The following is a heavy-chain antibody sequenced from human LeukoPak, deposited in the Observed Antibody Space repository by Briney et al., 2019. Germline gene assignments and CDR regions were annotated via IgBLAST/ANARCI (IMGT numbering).Heavy chain of an antibody. J-gene: IGHJ4*02. Sequence: GGSLRLSCAASGFTFSSYSMNWVRQAPGKGLEWVSSISSSSSYIYYADSVKGRFTISRDNAKNSLYLQMNSLRAEDTAVYYCARDHVAAACTVDYWGQGTLVTVSS. CDR1: GFTFSSYS. CDR2: ISSSSSYI. V-gene: IGHV3-21*01. D-gene: IGHD6-13*01. CDR3: ARDHVAAACTVDY.